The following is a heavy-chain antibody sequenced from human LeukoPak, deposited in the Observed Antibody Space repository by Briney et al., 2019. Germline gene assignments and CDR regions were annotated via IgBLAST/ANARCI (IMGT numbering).Heavy chain of an antibody. CDR1: GYTFTSNG. V-gene: IGHV1-18*04. D-gene: IGHD2-21*02. CDR3: ARDRDHAFDY. J-gene: IGHJ4*02. Sequence: GASVRVSCKASGYTFTSNGISWVRQAPGQGLEWMGWISTYSGNTNYAQMFQGRVTMTTEKSTRIVYMELRSLRYEDTAIYYCARDRDHAFDYWGQGTQVTVSS. CDR2: ISTYSGNT.